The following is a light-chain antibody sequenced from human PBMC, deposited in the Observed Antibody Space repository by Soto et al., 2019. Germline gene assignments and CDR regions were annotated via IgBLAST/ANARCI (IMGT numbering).Light chain of an antibody. J-gene: IGKJ1*01. CDR1: ESVSNNY. CDR2: GAS. CDR3: QQYGSTPPT. V-gene: IGKV3-20*01. Sequence: EIVLTQSPGTLSLSPGERATLSCRASESVSNNYLAWYQRKPGQAPRLIIYGASYRSPDIPYRFSGSGSGTAFTLTIARLEAEDFAVYICQQYGSTPPTFGLGTKVEI.